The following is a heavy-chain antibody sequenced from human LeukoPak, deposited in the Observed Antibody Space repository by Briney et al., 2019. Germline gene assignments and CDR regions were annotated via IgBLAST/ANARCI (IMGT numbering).Heavy chain of an antibody. V-gene: IGHV4-59*01. CDR1: GGSISSYY. J-gene: IGHJ6*03. Sequence: SETLSLTCTVSGGSISSYYWGWIRQPPGKGLEWIGYIYYSGSTNYNPFLKSRVTISVDTSKNQFSLKLSSVTAADTAVYYCARVAAGDYYYYYMDVWGKGTTVTVSS. CDR3: ARVAAGDYYYYYMDV. D-gene: IGHD6-25*01. CDR2: IYYSGST.